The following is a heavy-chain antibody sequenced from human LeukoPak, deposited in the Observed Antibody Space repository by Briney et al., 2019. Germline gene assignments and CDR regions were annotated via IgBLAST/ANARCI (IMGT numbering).Heavy chain of an antibody. CDR1: GFTFNSYG. J-gene: IGHJ4*02. V-gene: IGHV3-33*06. CDR2: IWYDGSYK. Sequence: GGSLRLSCAASGFTFNSYGMHWVRQAPGKGLEWVAVIWYDGSYKYYADSVKGRFTISRDNSKNTLYLQMNSLRAEDTAVYYCAKDLYGDRGPWDYWGQGTLVTVSS. D-gene: IGHD2/OR15-2a*01. CDR3: AKDLYGDRGPWDY.